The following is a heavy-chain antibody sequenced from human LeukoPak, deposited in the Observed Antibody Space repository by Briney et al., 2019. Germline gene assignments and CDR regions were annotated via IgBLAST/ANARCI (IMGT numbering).Heavy chain of an antibody. CDR2: INSGSGYTK. V-gene: IGHV3-11*04. CDR3: AREIIDVPGSFDY. J-gene: IGHJ4*02. Sequence: GGSLRLSCAASGFTFSDYFISWIRQTPGKGLEWISYINSGSGYTKYYADSVKGRFTISRDNARNSVYLQMNSLRAEDTAVYYCAREIIDVPGSFDYWGQGILVTVSS. D-gene: IGHD6-19*01. CDR1: GFTFSDYF.